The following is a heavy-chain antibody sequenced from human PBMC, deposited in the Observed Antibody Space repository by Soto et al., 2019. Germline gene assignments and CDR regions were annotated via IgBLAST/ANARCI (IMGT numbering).Heavy chain of an antibody. D-gene: IGHD2-15*01. CDR1: GFIFRDYW. J-gene: IGHJ6*03. CDR3: ARVGDCSGGSCYYYYYYYMDV. V-gene: IGHV3-20*01. Sequence: GGSLRLSCAASGFIFRDYWMTWVRQVPGKGLEWVSGTNWNGGSTGYADSVKGRFTISRDNAKNSLYLQMNSLRAEDTALYHCARVGDCSGGSCYYYYYYYMDVWGKGTTVTVSS. CDR2: TNWNGGST.